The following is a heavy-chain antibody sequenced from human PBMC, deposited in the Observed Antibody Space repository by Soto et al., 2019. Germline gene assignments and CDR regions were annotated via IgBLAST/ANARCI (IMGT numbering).Heavy chain of an antibody. CDR1: GYTFTGYY. D-gene: IGHD6-6*01. V-gene: IGHV1-2*04. J-gene: IGHJ6*02. Sequence: ASVKVSCRASGYTFTGYYMHWVRQAPGQGLEWMGWINPNSGGANYAQKFQGWVTMTRDTSISTAYMELSRLRSDDTAVYYCARGSSSYYYYYGMDVWGQGTTVTVSS. CDR3: ARGSSSYYYYYGMDV. CDR2: INPNSGGA.